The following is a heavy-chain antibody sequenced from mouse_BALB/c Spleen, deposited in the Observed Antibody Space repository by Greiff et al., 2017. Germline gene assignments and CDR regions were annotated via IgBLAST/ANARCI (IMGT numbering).Heavy chain of an antibody. CDR1: GYTFTSYW. CDR2: IYPGSGST. Sequence: QVQLQQPGAELVKPGASVKLSCKASGYTFTSYWMHWVKLRPGQGLEWIGDIYPGSGSTNYNEKFKSKATLTVDTSSSTAYMQLSSLASEDSALYYCARRVYWYFDVWGAGTTVTVSS. J-gene: IGHJ1*01. CDR3: ARRVYWYFDV. V-gene: IGHV1-55*01.